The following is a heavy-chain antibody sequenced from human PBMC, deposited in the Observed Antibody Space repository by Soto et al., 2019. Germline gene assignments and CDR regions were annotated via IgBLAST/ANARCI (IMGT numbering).Heavy chain of an antibody. V-gene: IGHV1-69*13. Sequence: SVKVSCKASGGTFSSYAISWVRQAPGQGLEWMGGIIPIFGTANYAQKFQGRVTITADESTSTAYMELSSLRSEDTAVYYCARDLIEAPSYHYGMDVWGQGTTVTVSS. CDR2: IIPIFGTA. CDR1: GGTFSSYA. CDR3: ARDLIEAPSYHYGMDV. J-gene: IGHJ6*02. D-gene: IGHD6-6*01.